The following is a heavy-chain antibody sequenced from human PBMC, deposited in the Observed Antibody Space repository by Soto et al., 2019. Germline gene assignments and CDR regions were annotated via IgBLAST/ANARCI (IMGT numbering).Heavy chain of an antibody. V-gene: IGHV4-39*01. Sequence: QLQLQESGPGLVKPSETLSLTCTVSGGSISSSSYYWGWTRQPPGKGLEWIGSIYYSGSTYYNPSLTSRVTISVDTSTTQFSLKLSSVTAADTAVYYCARHPPAISISDHWGQGTLVTVSS. J-gene: IGHJ4*02. CDR1: GGSISSSSYY. D-gene: IGHD3-3*01. CDR3: ARHPPAISISDH. CDR2: IYYSGST.